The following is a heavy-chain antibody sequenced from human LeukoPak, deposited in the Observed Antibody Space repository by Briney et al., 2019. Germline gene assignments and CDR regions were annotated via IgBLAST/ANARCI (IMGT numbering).Heavy chain of an antibody. V-gene: IGHV4-59*01. J-gene: IGHJ2*01. CDR3: ARVRSNDWYFDL. CDR1: GASISDYS. Sequence: SETLSLTCTVSGASISDYSWSWIRQPPGKGLEWIGSISYSGNINYNPSLESRLSISVDSSKKQFSLMVSSVTAADTAVYYCARVRSNDWYFDLWGRGTLVAVSS. CDR2: ISYSGNI.